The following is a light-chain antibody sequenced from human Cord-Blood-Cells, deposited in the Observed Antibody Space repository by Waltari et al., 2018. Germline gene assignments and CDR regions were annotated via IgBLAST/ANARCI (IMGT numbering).Light chain of an antibody. J-gene: IGKJ2*01. V-gene: IGKV3-11*01. CDR1: QSVSSY. Sequence: EIVLTQSPATLSLSLGERGTLSCRASQSVSSYLAWYQQKPGQAPRLLIYDASNRATGIPARFSGSGSGTDFTLTISSLEPEDFAVYYCQQRSNWPPMYTFGQGTKLEIK. CDR2: DAS. CDR3: QQRSNWPPMYT.